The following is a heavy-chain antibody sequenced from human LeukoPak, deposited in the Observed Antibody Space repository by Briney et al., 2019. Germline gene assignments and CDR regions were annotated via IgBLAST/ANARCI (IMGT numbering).Heavy chain of an antibody. CDR1: GFTFSSYA. V-gene: IGHV3-23*01. J-gene: IGHJ4*02. CDR3: ARGGRYSYGLY. D-gene: IGHD5-18*01. CDR2: ISGSGGST. Sequence: GGSLRLSCAASGFTFSSYAMSWVRQAPGKGLEWVSAISGSGGSTYYADSVKGRFSISRDNSKNTLYLQMNSLRAEDTAVYYCARGGRYSYGLYWGQGTLVTVSS.